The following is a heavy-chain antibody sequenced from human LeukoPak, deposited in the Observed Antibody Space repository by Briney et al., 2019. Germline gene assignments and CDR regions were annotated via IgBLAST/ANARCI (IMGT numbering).Heavy chain of an antibody. J-gene: IGHJ4*02. D-gene: IGHD1-26*01. Sequence: PGGSLRLSCAASGFTFSSYGMHWVRQAPGKGLEWVAVISYDGSNKYYADSVKGRFTISRDNSNNTLYLQMNSLRAEDTAVFYCARSGRWELPRTHFDYWGQGTLVTVSS. CDR3: ARSGRWELPRTHFDY. CDR2: ISYDGSNK. V-gene: IGHV3-30*03. CDR1: GFTFSSYG.